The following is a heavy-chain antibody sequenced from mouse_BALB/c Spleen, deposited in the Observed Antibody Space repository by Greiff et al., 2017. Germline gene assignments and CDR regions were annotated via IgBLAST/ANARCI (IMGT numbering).Heavy chain of an antibody. D-gene: IGHD1-1*02. V-gene: IGHV2-2*02. Sequence: QVQLQQSGPGLVQPSQSLSITCTVSGFSLTSYGVHWVRQSPGKGLEWLGVIWSGGSTDYNAAFISRLSISKDNSKSQVFFKMNSLQANDTAIYYCSSYYPWFAYWGQGTLVTVSA. CDR2: IWSGGST. J-gene: IGHJ3*01. CDR3: SSYYPWFAY. CDR1: GFSLTSYG.